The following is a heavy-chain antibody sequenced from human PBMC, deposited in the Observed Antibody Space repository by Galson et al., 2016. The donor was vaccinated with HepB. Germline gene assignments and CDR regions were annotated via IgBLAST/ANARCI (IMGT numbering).Heavy chain of an antibody. CDR3: TRGGGYYGDYG. CDR2: IKSKIDAEAR. D-gene: IGHD4-17*01. CDR1: GFAFSTYA. Sequence: SLRLSCAASGFAFSTYAMSWVRQAPGKGLEWVARIKSKIDAEARDYAAPVEGRFTISRDDSKMTLYLQMSGLKTEDTAIYYCTRGGGYYGDYGWGQGTLVTVSS. V-gene: IGHV3-15*01. J-gene: IGHJ1*01.